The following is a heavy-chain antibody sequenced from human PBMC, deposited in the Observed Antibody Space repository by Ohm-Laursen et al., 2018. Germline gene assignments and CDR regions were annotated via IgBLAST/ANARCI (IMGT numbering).Heavy chain of an antibody. J-gene: IGHJ4*02. CDR1: GFTFSDYT. CDR2: ISGSGGDA. CDR3: AKERRYGDYDRSYFHY. D-gene: IGHD4-17*01. Sequence: GSLRLSCAASGFTFSDYTMSWVRQAPGKGLEWVSTISGSGGDAYYADSAKGRFTISRDNSKNTLYLQMKSLRAEDTSVYYCAKERRYGDYDRSYFHYWGQGTLVTVSS. V-gene: IGHV3-23*01.